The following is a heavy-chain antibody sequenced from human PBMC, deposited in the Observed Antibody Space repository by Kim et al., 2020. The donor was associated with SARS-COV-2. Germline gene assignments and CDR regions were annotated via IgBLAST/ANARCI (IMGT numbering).Heavy chain of an antibody. CDR3: AIVPFSNVATRD. D-gene: IGHD3-10*02. J-gene: IGHJ1*01. V-gene: IGHV3-48*01. Sequence: GGSLRLSCAASGFPFSIYDMNWVRQAPGKGLEWVSYISTTSSSKYYADSVKGRFTISRDNAKNSLFLQMNSLRAEDTAVYYCAIVPFSNVATRDWGLGTL. CDR1: GFPFSIYD. CDR2: ISTTSSSK.